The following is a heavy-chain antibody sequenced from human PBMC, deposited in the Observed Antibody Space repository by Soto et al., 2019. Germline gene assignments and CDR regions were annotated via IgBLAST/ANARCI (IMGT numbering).Heavy chain of an antibody. CDR2: ISNDGSKR. D-gene: IGHD6-19*01. V-gene: IGHV3-30-3*01. CDR1: GFSFSTYA. CDR3: ARSIAVAGLDY. Sequence: GGSLRLSCATSGFSFSTYAIHWVRQAPGKGLDWVAVISNDGSKRYYAQSVKGRFTISRDNSNNTVDLQMNSLRAEDTALYYCARSIAVAGLDYWGPGTLVTVSS. J-gene: IGHJ4*02.